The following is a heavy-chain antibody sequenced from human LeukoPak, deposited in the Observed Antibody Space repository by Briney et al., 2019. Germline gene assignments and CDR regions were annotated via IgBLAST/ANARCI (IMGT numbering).Heavy chain of an antibody. CDR3: ARDQSSFGSSWMIDSGAGYYYMDV. Sequence: ASVKVSCKASGYTFTSYGISWVRQAPGQGLEWMGWISAYNGNTNYAQKLQGRVTMTTDTSTSTAYMELRSLRSDDTAVYYCARDQSSFGSSWMIDSGAGYYYMDVWGKGTTVTVSS. V-gene: IGHV1-18*01. J-gene: IGHJ6*03. D-gene: IGHD6-13*01. CDR2: ISAYNGNT. CDR1: GYTFTSYG.